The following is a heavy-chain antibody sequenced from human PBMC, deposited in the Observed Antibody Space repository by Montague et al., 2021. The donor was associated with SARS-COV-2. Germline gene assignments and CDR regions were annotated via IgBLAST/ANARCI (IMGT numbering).Heavy chain of an antibody. D-gene: IGHD6-13*01. CDR3: VRGIEAAGSYDY. J-gene: IGHJ4*02. V-gene: IGHV6-1*01. CDR2: TYYRSMWKS. Sequence: CAISGDSVSSNSATSNWLRQSPSRGLEWLGRTYYRSMWKSDYARPVESRIAINPDTSKNQFSLQLSSVTPEDTALYYCVRGIEAAGSYDYWGQGTLVTVSS. CDR1: GDSVSSNSAT.